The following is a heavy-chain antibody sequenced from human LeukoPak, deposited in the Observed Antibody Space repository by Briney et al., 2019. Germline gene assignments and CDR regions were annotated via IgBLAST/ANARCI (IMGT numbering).Heavy chain of an antibody. V-gene: IGHV3-43*02. CDR3: AKESGKFDY. Sequence: PGGSLRLSCVASGLLIADFAMHWVRQAPGKGLEWVSLISGDGVSTFHADSVKGRFSISRDNSKNSLYLEMNSLRTEDAAMYYCAKESGKFDYWGQGTLVAVSS. CDR2: ISGDGVST. J-gene: IGHJ4*02. CDR1: GLLIADFA.